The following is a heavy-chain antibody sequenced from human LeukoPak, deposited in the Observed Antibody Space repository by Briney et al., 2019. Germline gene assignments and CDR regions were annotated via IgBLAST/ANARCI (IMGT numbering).Heavy chain of an antibody. V-gene: IGHV5-51*01. Sequence: GESLKISCKGSGYSFTNYWIGWVRQMPGKGLEWMGSIYPGDSDTRYSPSFQGQVTISADKSISTAYLQWSSLKASDTAMYYCARRDCSSDSCPFDYWGQGTLVTVSS. CDR1: GYSFTNYW. CDR3: ARRDCSSDSCPFDY. D-gene: IGHD2-2*01. CDR2: IYPGDSDT. J-gene: IGHJ4*02.